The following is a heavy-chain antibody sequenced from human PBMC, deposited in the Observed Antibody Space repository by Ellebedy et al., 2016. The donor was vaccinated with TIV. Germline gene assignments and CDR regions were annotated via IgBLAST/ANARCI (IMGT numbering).Heavy chain of an antibody. Sequence: GESLKISCAASGFTVSSNYMSWVRQAPGKGLEWVSVIYSGGSTYYADSVKGRFTISRDNAKNTLSLQMNNLRAEDTAVYYCAKDASYSGSYFDYWGQGTLVTVSS. V-gene: IGHV3-53*01. CDR1: GFTVSSNY. D-gene: IGHD1-26*01. CDR3: AKDASYSGSYFDY. J-gene: IGHJ4*02. CDR2: IYSGGST.